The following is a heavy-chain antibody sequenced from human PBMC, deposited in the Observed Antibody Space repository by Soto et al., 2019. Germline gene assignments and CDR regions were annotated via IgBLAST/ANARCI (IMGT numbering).Heavy chain of an antibody. CDR1: GGSFSGYY. CDR2: INHSGST. J-gene: IGHJ4*02. CDR3: ARGLLLYGSGSYNY. D-gene: IGHD3-10*01. V-gene: IGHV4-34*01. Sequence: PSETLSLTCAVYGGSFSGYYWSWIRQPPGKGLEWIGEINHSGSTNYNPSLKSRVTISVDTSKNQFSLKLSSVTAADTAVYYCARGLLLYGSGSYNYWGQGTLVTVS.